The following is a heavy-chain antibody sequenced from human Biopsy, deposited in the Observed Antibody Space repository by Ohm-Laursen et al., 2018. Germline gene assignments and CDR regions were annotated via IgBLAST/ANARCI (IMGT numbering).Heavy chain of an antibody. Sequence: GTLSLTCPVSGGSISNNNYYWGWIRQPPGKGLECIGNIHHSGGTNYNPSLKSRLTISVDTSKNQFSLKLSSVTAADTAVYYCARMDCSGGSCHYYSYGMDVWGQGTTVTVSS. V-gene: IGHV4-39*07. CDR2: IHHSGGT. J-gene: IGHJ6*02. CDR3: ARMDCSGGSCHYYSYGMDV. D-gene: IGHD2-15*01. CDR1: GGSISNNNYY.